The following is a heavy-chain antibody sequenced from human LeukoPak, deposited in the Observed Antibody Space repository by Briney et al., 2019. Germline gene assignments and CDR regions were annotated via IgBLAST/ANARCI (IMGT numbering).Heavy chain of an antibody. CDR2: INFSGNT. CDR3: TRGGSADPFEH. CDR1: SGSIGSFY. D-gene: IGHD1-26*01. Sequence: SETLSLTCTISSGSIGSFYWSWIRQPPGKGLEWIGYINFSGNTNYNSALKSRVTISIDTSKNQFSLKLNSVTAADTAVYYCTRGGSADPFEHWGQGTLVTVSS. J-gene: IGHJ4*02. V-gene: IGHV4-59*08.